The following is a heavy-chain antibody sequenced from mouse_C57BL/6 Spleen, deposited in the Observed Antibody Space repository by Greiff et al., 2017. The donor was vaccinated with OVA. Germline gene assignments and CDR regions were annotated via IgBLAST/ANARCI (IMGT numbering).Heavy chain of an antibody. CDR2: IHPNSGST. CDR1: GYTFTSYW. V-gene: IGHV1-64*01. D-gene: IGHD3-2*02. CDR3: ARDSSGYWFAY. J-gene: IGHJ3*01. Sequence: QVQLQQSGAELVKPGASVKLSCKASGYTFTSYWMHWVKQRPGQGLEWIGMIHPNSGSTNYNEKFKSKATLTVDKSSSTAYMQLSSLTSEDSAVYYCARDSSGYWFAYWGQGTLVTVSA.